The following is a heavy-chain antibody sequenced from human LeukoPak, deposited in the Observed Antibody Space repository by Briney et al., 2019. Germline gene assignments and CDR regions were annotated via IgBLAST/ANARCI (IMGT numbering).Heavy chain of an antibody. CDR1: GFTFSTYE. Sequence: GGSLRLSCAASGFTFSTYEMNWVRQAPGRGLEWVSYISSGGSTTYYAYSVKGRLTISRDNAKNSLYLQMNNLRGDDTAVYYCARRYCSSTSCTLDYWGQGTLVTVSS. V-gene: IGHV3-48*03. CDR3: ARRYCSSTSCTLDY. CDR2: ISSGGSTT. D-gene: IGHD2-2*01. J-gene: IGHJ4*02.